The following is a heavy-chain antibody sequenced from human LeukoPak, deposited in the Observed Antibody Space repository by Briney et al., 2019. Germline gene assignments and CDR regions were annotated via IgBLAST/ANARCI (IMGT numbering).Heavy chain of an antibody. J-gene: IGHJ6*03. CDR1: GFTFSSYS. CDR2: ISSSSSYI. Sequence: GGSLRLSCAASGFTFSSYSMNWVRQAPGKGLEWVSSISSSSSYIYYADSVKGRFTISRDNAKNSLYPQMNSLRAEDTAVYYCAGGFYYYYYMDVWGKGTTVTISS. V-gene: IGHV3-21*01. CDR3: AGGFYYYYYMDV. D-gene: IGHD1-26*01.